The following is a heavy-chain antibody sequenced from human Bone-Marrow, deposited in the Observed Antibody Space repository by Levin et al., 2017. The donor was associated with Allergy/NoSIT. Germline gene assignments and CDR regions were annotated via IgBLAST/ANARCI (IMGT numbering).Heavy chain of an antibody. J-gene: IGHJ3*02. V-gene: IGHV3-53*01. CDR3: AIYGSGNDYSAFDI. CDR1: GFTVSSNH. CDR2: IYSGGRG. D-gene: IGHD3-10*01. Sequence: GESLKISCAASGFTVSSNHMSWVRQAPGKGLEWVSLIYSGGRGYYADSVMGRFTISRDNSKNTLYLQLNSLRAEDTAVYYCAIYGSGNDYSAFDIWGQGTMVTVSS.